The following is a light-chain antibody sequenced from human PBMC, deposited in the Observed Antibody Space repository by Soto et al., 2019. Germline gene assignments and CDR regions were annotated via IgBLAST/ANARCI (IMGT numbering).Light chain of an antibody. CDR2: GAS. V-gene: IGKV3-20*01. CDR1: QSVRSDY. Sequence: EIVLTQSPDTLSLSPGQRATLSCRASQSVRSDYFAWYQQKPDQAPRVIIYGASSRATGIPDRFSGSGSGTDFPLTINRLEPEDFAVYYCQQYGSSLYTFGQGTKVDIK. CDR3: QQYGSSLYT. J-gene: IGKJ2*01.